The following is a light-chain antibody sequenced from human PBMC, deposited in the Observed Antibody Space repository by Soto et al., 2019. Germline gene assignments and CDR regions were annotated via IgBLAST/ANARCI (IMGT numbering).Light chain of an antibody. Sequence: DIQMTQSPSSLSASVGDRVTINCRASQTISSYLNWYQQKPGKAPKLLIYGASALQSGVPSRFSGSGSGTDFTLTIRSLQPDDFATYYCQQSYNLPRTFCPGTKVDIK. CDR1: QTISSY. CDR3: QQSYNLPRT. CDR2: GAS. V-gene: IGKV1-39*01. J-gene: IGKJ3*01.